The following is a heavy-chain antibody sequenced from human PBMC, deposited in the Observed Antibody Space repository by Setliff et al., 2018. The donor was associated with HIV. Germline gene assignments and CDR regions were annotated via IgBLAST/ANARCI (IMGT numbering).Heavy chain of an antibody. D-gene: IGHD3-10*01. CDR2: IYHSGST. J-gene: IGHJ6*01. CDR3: ARDNSYYYGSGGHYWYGMDV. CDR1: GGSISSNW. V-gene: IGHV4-4*02. Sequence: SETLSLTCAVSGGSISSNWWSWVRQSPGKGLEWIGEIYHSGSTHYNPSLQSRVTISVDKSKSQFSLKLNSVTAADTAVYYCARDNSYYYGSGGHYWYGMDVWGQGTTVTVSS.